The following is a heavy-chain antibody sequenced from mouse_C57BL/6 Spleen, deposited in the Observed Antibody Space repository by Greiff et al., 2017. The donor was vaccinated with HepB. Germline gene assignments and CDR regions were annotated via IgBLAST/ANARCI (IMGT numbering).Heavy chain of an antibody. CDR1: GFTFSDYY. J-gene: IGHJ4*01. Sequence: EVMLVESGGGLVQPGGSLKLSCAASGFTFSDYYMYWVRQTPEKRLEWVAYISNGGGSTYYPDTVKGRFTISRDNAKNTLYLQMSRLKSEDTAMYYCARQGIYYGSSYDAMDYWGQGTSVTVSS. V-gene: IGHV5-12*01. D-gene: IGHD1-1*01. CDR2: ISNGGGST. CDR3: ARQGIYYGSSYDAMDY.